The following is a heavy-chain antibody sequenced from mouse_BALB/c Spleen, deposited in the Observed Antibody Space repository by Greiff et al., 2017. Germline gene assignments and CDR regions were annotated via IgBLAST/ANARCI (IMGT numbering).Heavy chain of an antibody. CDR1: GFNIKDTY. V-gene: IGHV14-3*02. CDR3: AYYYGSSYEGFAY. J-gene: IGHJ3*01. D-gene: IGHD1-1*01. CDR2: IDPANGNT. Sequence: EVQRVESGAELVKPGASVKLSCTASGFNIKDTYMHWVKQRPEQGLEWIGRIDPANGNTKYDPKFQGKATITADTSSNTAYLQLSSLTSEDTAVYYCAYYYGSSYEGFAYWGQGTLVTVSA.